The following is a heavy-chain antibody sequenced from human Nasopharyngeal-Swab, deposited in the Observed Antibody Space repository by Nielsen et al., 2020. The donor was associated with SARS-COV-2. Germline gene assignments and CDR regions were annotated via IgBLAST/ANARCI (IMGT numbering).Heavy chain of an antibody. CDR2: IYQSGST. J-gene: IGHJ3*01. Sequence: RQAPGKGLEWIGYIYQSGSTDYNPSLKSRVTISIDRSKNQFSLKLISVTAADTAVYYCAREISGGSSHDAFDVWGQGTMATVSS. D-gene: IGHD2-15*01. V-gene: IGHV4-30-2*01. CDR3: AREISGGSSHDAFDV.